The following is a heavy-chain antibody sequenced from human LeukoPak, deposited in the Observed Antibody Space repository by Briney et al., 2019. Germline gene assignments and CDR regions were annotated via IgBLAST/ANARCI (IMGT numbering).Heavy chain of an antibody. Sequence: PSETLSLTCTVSGGSISSYYWSWIRQPPGKRLEWIGYIYYSGSTNYNPSLKSRVTISVDTSKNQFSLKLSSVTAADTAVYYCAVYSYYFDYWGQGTLVTVSS. D-gene: IGHD2-8*01. CDR3: AVYSYYFDY. CDR2: IYYSGST. CDR1: GGSISSYY. V-gene: IGHV4-59*01. J-gene: IGHJ4*02.